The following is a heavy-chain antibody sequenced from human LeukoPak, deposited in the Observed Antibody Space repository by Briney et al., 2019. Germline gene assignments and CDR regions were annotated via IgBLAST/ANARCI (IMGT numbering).Heavy chain of an antibody. Sequence: GGSLTLSCAASGFTFSSYAMSWVRQAPGKGLEWVSAICGSGDSTYYADSVKGRFTISRDNSKNTLYLKMDSLRAEATAVYYCAKVPKGTPPIAPLDYWGQGTLVTVSS. V-gene: IGHV3-23*01. D-gene: IGHD6-13*01. CDR2: ICGSGDST. CDR1: GFTFSSYA. J-gene: IGHJ4*02. CDR3: AKVPKGTPPIAPLDY.